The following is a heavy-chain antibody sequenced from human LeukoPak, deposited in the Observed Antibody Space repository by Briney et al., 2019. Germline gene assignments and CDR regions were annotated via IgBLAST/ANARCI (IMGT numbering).Heavy chain of an antibody. CDR3: AKDHYGDFDF. J-gene: IGHJ4*02. CDR1: GFTFSSYW. CDR2: ISGVGGNT. Sequence: GGSLRLSCAASGFTFSSYWMHWVRQAPGKGLVWVSAISGVGGNTYYAASVKGRFTISRDNSKNTLYLQMNSLRAEDTAVYYCAKDHYGDFDFWGQGTLVTVAP. V-gene: IGHV3-23*01. D-gene: IGHD4-17*01.